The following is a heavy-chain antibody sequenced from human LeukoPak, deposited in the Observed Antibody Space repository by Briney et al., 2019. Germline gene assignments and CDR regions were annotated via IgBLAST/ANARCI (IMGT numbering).Heavy chain of an antibody. CDR3: ASYYSSSRYDAFDI. CDR1: GYSFTSYW. CDR2: IYPGDSDT. V-gene: IGHV5-51*01. Sequence: GESLQISCKGSGYSFTSYWIGWVRPMPGKGLEWMGIIYPGDSDTRYSPSFQGQVTISADKSISTAYLQWSSLKASDTAMYYCASYYSSSRYDAFDIWGQGTMVTVSS. J-gene: IGHJ3*02. D-gene: IGHD6-13*01.